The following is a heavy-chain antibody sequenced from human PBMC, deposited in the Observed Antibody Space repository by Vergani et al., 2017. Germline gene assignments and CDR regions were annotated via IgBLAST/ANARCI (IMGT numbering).Heavy chain of an antibody. CDR2: ISYYGSNK. V-gene: IGHV3-30*04. Sequence: QVQLVESGGGVVQPGRSLRLSCAASGFTFSSYAMHWVRQAPGKGLEWVAVISYYGSNKYYADSVKGRFTISRDNSKNTLYLQMNSLRAEETAVYYCARGGGDFWSGYYLYYYYYYMDVWGKGTTVTVSS. CDR3: ARGGGDFWSGYYLYYYYYYMDV. D-gene: IGHD3-3*01. CDR1: GFTFSSYA. J-gene: IGHJ6*03.